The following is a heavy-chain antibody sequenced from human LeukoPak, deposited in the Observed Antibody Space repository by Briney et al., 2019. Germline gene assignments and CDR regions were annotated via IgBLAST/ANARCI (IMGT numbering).Heavy chain of an antibody. V-gene: IGHV1-18*01. Sequence: GASVKVSCNASGYTFTSYGISWVRQAPGQGLEWMGWISAYNGNTNYAQKLQGRVTMTTDTSTSTAYMELRSLRSDDTAVYYCARDQSRYSSGWTPLKIWGQGTMVTVSS. CDR3: ARDQSRYSSGWTPLKI. CDR1: GYTFTSYG. D-gene: IGHD6-19*01. J-gene: IGHJ3*02. CDR2: ISAYNGNT.